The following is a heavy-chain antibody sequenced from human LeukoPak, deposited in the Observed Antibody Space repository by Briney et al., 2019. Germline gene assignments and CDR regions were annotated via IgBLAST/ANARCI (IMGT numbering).Heavy chain of an antibody. J-gene: IGHJ4*02. CDR1: GGSISSHY. Sequence: PSETLSLTCTVSGGSISSHYWSWIRQPPGKGLEWIGYIYHSGSTYYNPSLKSRVTISVDRSKNQFSLKLSSVTAADTAVYYCARGARYYGSGSVYFDYWGQGTLVTVSS. D-gene: IGHD3-10*01. CDR3: ARGARYYGSGSVYFDY. CDR2: IYHSGST. V-gene: IGHV4-59*11.